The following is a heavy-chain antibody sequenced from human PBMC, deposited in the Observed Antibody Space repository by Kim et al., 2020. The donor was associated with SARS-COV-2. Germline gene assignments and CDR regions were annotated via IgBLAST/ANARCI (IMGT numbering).Heavy chain of an antibody. CDR1: GGSVSSGSYY. CDR2: IYYSGST. V-gene: IGHV4-61*01. J-gene: IGHJ4*02. Sequence: SETLSLTCTVSGGSVSSGSYYWSLIRQPPGKGLEWIGYIYYSGSTNYNPSPKSRVTISVDTSKNQFSLKLSSVTAADTAVYYCASLYDSSGYYRGLRYFDYWGQGTLVTVSS. CDR3: ASLYDSSGYYRGLRYFDY. D-gene: IGHD3-22*01.